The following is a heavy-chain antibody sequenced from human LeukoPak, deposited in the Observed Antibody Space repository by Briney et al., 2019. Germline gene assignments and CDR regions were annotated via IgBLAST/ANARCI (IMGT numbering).Heavy chain of an antibody. V-gene: IGHV5-51*01. J-gene: IGHJ4*02. Sequence: GESLKISCKGSGYSFTSFWIAWVPQIPGKGLEWMGIFFLGDSDSRYSPSFQGQVTISADKSISTAYLQWSSLKASDTAMYYCASQGGRGYSYVDYWGQGTLVTVSS. CDR2: FFLGDSDS. CDR1: GYSFTSFW. CDR3: ASQGGRGYSYVDY. D-gene: IGHD5-18*01.